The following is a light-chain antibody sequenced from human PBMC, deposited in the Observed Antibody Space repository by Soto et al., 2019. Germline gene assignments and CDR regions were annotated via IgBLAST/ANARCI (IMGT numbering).Light chain of an antibody. CDR2: EVS. CDR1: SSDIGGYNY. J-gene: IGLJ3*02. V-gene: IGLV2-8*01. CDR3: TSYAGSNNLV. Sequence: QSVLTQPPSASGSPGQSVTISCTGTSSDIGGYNYVSWYQQHPGKAPKLIIYEVSKRPSGVPDRFSGSKSGNTASLTVSGLQAEDEADYYCTSYAGSNNLVFAGGPKVTVL.